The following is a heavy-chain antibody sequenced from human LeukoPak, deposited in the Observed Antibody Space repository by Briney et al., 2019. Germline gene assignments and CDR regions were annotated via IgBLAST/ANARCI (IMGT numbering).Heavy chain of an antibody. V-gene: IGHV4-34*01. J-gene: IGHJ4*02. D-gene: IGHD6-19*01. Sequence: SETLSLTCAVYGGSFSGYYWSWIRQPPGKGLEWIGEINHSGSTNYNPSLKSRVTISVDTSKNQFSLNLSSVAAADTAVYYCARGLEAFSSGTFDYWGQGTLVTVSS. CDR1: GGSFSGYY. CDR2: INHSGST. CDR3: ARGLEAFSSGTFDY.